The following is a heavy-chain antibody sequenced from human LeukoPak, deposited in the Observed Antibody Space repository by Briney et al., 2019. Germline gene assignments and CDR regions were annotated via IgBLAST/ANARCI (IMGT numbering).Heavy chain of an antibody. D-gene: IGHD2-15*01. J-gene: IGHJ5*02. CDR2: ISYDGSNK. CDR1: GFTFSSYA. V-gene: IGHV3-30*04. Sequence: GGSLRLSCAASGFTFSSYAMHWVRQAPGKGLEWVAVISYDGSNKYYADSVKGRFTISRDNSKNTLYLQVNSLRAEDTAVYYCARDRLPRDNWFDPWGQGTLVTVSS. CDR3: ARDRLPRDNWFDP.